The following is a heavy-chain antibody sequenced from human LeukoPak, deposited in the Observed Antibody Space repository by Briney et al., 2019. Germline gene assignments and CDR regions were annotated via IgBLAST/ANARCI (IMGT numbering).Heavy chain of an antibody. Sequence: GGSLRLSCAASGFTFSSYAMSWVRQAPGNGLEWVSAISGSGGSTYYADSVKGRFTISRDNSKNTLYLQMNSLRAEDTAVYYCAKDLFPDYYDSSGYYPFWGQGTLVTVSS. D-gene: IGHD3-22*01. CDR2: ISGSGGST. CDR3: AKDLFPDYYDSSGYYPF. J-gene: IGHJ4*02. CDR1: GFTFSSYA. V-gene: IGHV3-23*01.